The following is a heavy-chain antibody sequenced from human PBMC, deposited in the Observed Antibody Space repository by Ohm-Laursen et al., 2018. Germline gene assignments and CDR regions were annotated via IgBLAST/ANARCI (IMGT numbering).Heavy chain of an antibody. CDR2: ISGSGGST. CDR1: GFTFSSYA. J-gene: IGHJ6*02. CDR3: ARDLRTPYDFYGMDV. V-gene: IGHV3-23*01. Sequence: SLRLSCAASGFTFSSYAMNWVRQAPGKGLEWVAGISGSGGSTYYADSAKGRVTISRDNSKNTLYLQMNSLRAEDTAVYYCARDLRTPYDFYGMDVWGQGTTVTVSS. D-gene: IGHD3-3*01.